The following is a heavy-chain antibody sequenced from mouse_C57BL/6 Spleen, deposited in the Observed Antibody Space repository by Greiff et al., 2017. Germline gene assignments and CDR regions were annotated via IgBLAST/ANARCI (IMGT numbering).Heavy chain of an antibody. CDR3: AVDYGNRFAY. V-gene: IGHV5-6*01. Sequence: EVKLQESGGDLVKPGGSLKLSCAASGFTFSSYGMSWVRQTPDKRLEWVATISSGGSYTYYPDSVKGRYTISRDNAKHTLYLQMSSLQSEDTAMXYCAVDYGNRFAYWGQGTLVTVSA. J-gene: IGHJ3*01. D-gene: IGHD2-1*01. CDR2: ISSGGSYT. CDR1: GFTFSSYG.